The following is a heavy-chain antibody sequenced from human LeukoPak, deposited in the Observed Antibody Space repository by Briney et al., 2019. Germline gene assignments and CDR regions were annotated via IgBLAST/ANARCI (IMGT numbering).Heavy chain of an antibody. CDR1: GFSLSTSGVG. CDR3: AHRHNLGRSSVVITFDV. V-gene: IGHV2-5*02. CDR2: IFWDDDK. Sequence: SGPTLVKPTQTLTLTCTFSGFSLSTSGVGVGWVRQPPGKALEWLALIFWDDDKRYSPSLRGRLTISKDTSKNQVVLTLTNVDPVDTGTYYCAHRHNLGRSSVVITFDVWGQGTVVTVSS. D-gene: IGHD2-21*01. J-gene: IGHJ3*01.